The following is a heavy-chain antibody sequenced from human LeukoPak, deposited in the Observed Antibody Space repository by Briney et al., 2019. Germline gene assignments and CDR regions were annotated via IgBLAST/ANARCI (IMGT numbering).Heavy chain of an antibody. CDR1: GFPFSDHE. CDR3: ARDIPGALTGYCRGFDY. Sequence: PGGSLRLSCAASGFPFSDHEMNWVRQAPGKGLEWVSYISSSGSDKYYPDSVKGRFTISRDNAKNSLYLQMNSLRAEDTAVYYCARDIPGALTGYCRGFDYWGQGTLVTVSS. V-gene: IGHV3-48*03. D-gene: IGHD3-9*01. CDR2: ISSSGSDK. J-gene: IGHJ4*02.